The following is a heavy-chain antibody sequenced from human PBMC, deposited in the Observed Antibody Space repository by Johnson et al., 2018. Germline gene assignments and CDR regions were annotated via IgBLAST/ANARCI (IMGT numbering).Heavy chain of an antibody. Sequence: QVQLQESGPGLVKPSETLSLTCTVSGGSISSYYWSWIRQPPGKGLEWIGYIYYSGSTNYNPSLKSRVTISVDTSKNQFSLKLSSVTAADTAVYYCARMYYYDSSGYYYDAFEIWGQGTMVTVSS. CDR2: IYYSGST. D-gene: IGHD3-22*01. V-gene: IGHV4-59*01. CDR1: GGSISSYY. CDR3: ARMYYYDSSGYYYDAFEI. J-gene: IGHJ3*02.